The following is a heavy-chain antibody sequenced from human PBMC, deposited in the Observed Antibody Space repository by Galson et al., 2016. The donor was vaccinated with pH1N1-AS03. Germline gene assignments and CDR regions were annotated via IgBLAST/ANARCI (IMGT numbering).Heavy chain of an antibody. J-gene: IGHJ3*01. Sequence: PALVKPTQTLTLTCSLSGFSVTKSGMRVSWLRQSPGKALEWLARLDWDDDKVYRPSLQPRLAITMDTSRNQVVLTMPHIGPADTATYFCARSPFHVSDAFDLWGQGIMVTVSS. CDR3: ARSPFHVSDAFDL. V-gene: IGHV2-70*04. CDR2: LDWDDDK. CDR1: GFSVTKSGMR.